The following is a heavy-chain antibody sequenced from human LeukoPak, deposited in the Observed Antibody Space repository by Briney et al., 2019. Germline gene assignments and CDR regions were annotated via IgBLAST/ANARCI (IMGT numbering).Heavy chain of an antibody. J-gene: IGHJ4*02. D-gene: IGHD6-19*01. V-gene: IGHV4-34*01. CDR1: GGSFSGYY. Sequence: SETLSLTCAVYGGSFSGYYWSWIRQPPGKGLEWIGEINHSGSTNYNPSLKSRVTISVDTSKNQFSLRLSSVTAADTAIYYCARAVSGRFDYWGQGTQVTVSS. CDR2: INHSGST. CDR3: ARAVSGRFDY.